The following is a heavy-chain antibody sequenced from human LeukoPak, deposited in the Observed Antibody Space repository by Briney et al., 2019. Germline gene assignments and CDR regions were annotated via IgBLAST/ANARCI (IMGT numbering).Heavy chain of an antibody. CDR2: IYYSGST. CDR3: ARAGYSYGPTYYDY. D-gene: IGHD5-18*01. CDR1: GFTFSSYA. V-gene: IGHV4-59*01. J-gene: IGHJ4*02. Sequence: GSLRLSCAASGFTFSSYAMSWIRQPPGKGLEWIGYIYYSGSTNYNPSLKSRVTISVDTSKNQFSLKLSSMTAADTAVYYCARAGYSYGPTYYDYWGQGTLVTVSS.